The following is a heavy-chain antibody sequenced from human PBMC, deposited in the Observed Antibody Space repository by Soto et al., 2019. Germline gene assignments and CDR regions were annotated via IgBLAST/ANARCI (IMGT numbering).Heavy chain of an antibody. CDR2: IFHSGST. V-gene: IGHV4-4*02. Sequence: PSETLSLTCAVFGGSISNSNWWTGGRQPPGKGLEWIGEIFHSGSTNYNSSLMGRVTISVDKANNQSSLKLSSVTAVDTAVYYCAHRPIVGAAIWGQGTLVTVSS. CDR3: AHRPIVGAAI. J-gene: IGHJ4*02. D-gene: IGHD1-26*01. CDR1: GGSISNSNW.